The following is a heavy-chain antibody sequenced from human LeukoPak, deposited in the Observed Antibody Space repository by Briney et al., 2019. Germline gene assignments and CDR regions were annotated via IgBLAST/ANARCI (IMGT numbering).Heavy chain of an antibody. CDR3: AREASGGYFDY. CDR2: ISPTGDST. D-gene: IGHD4-23*01. Sequence: ASVKVSCKASGYTFNSYYMHWVRQAPGRGPEWVGLISPTGDSTNYAQTFRGRVTMTRDTSTNTVYMDLSSLRSEDTAVYYCAREASGGYFDYWGQGTLVIVSS. J-gene: IGHJ4*02. V-gene: IGHV1-46*02. CDR1: GYTFNSYY.